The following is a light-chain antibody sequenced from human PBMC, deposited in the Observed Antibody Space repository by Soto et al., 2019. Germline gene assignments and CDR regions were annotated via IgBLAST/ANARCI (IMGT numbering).Light chain of an antibody. CDR3: QQYNSFST. CDR1: QSIRSW. V-gene: IGKV1-5*01. Sequence: DIQMTQSPSTLSAPVGDRVTITCRASQSIRSWLAWYQQKPGKAPKLLVYDASSLESGVPSRFSGSGYGTEFTLTISSLQPDDYATYYCQQYNSFSTFGQGTKVDIK. CDR2: DAS. J-gene: IGKJ1*01.